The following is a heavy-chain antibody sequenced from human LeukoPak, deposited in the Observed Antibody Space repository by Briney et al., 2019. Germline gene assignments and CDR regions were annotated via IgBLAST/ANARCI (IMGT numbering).Heavy chain of an antibody. V-gene: IGHV3-30*03. Sequence: PGRSLRLSCAASGFTFSSYGMHWVRQAPGKGLEWVAVISYDGSNKYYADSVKGRFTISRDNSKNTLYLQMNSLRAEDTAVYYCARGGYDILTGYYTIDYWGQGTLVTVSS. J-gene: IGHJ4*02. CDR2: ISYDGSNK. CDR1: GFTFSSYG. D-gene: IGHD3-9*01. CDR3: ARGGYDILTGYYTIDY.